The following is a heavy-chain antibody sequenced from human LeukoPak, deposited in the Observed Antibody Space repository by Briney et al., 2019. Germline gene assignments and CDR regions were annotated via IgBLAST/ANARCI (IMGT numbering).Heavy chain of an antibody. D-gene: IGHD6-6*01. V-gene: IGHV1-46*01. CDR1: GFTFSNYW. CDR3: ASSSSSSFDY. J-gene: IGHJ4*02. Sequence: GGSLRLSCAASGFTFSNYWMHWVRQAPGQGLEWMGIINPSGGSTNYAQKFQGRVTMTRDMSTSTVYMELSSLRSEDTAVYYCASSSSSSFDYWGQGTLVTVSS. CDR2: INPSGGST.